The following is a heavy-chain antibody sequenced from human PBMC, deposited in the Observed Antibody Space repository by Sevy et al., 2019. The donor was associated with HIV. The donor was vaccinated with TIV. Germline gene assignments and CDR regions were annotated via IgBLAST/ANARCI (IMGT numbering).Heavy chain of an antibody. Sequence: ASVKVSCKASGGTFSSYAISWVRQAPGQGLEWMGGIIPIFGTANYAQKFQGRVTITADESTSTAYMELSSLRSEDTAVYYCARVTSSDYDSSGYYSDWGQGTLVTVSS. V-gene: IGHV1-69*13. CDR2: IIPIFGTA. J-gene: IGHJ1*01. D-gene: IGHD3-22*01. CDR1: GGTFSSYA. CDR3: ARVTSSDYDSSGYYSD.